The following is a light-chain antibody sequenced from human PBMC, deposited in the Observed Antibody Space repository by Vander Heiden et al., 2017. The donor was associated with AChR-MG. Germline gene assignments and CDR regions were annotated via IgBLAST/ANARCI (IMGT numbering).Light chain of an antibody. V-gene: IGLV1-44*01. CDR2: RNY. J-gene: IGLJ3*02. CDR1: SSNIGSNT. Sequence: QSVLSQPPSASGTPGQRVTISCSGSSSNIGSNTVNWYQQLPGTAPELLLHRNYERPSGVPDRFSGSKSGTSASLAISGLQSEDEADYYCATWDDSLKGVFGGGTKLTVL. CDR3: ATWDDSLKGV.